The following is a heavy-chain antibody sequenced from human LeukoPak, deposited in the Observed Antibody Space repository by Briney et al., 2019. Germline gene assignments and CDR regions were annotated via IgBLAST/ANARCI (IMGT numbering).Heavy chain of an antibody. D-gene: IGHD6-19*01. V-gene: IGHV3-74*01. CDR2: SNSDGSST. CDR1: GFTFSRHW. Sequence: GGSLRLSCAASGFTFSRHWMHWVRQAPGKGLVWVSRSNSDGSSTVYADSVKGRFTISRDNAKNTLYLQMNSLRAEDTAVYYCARGAGIYYTTGWTGWFDPWGQGTLVTVTS. J-gene: IGHJ5*02. CDR3: ARGAGIYYTTGWTGWFDP.